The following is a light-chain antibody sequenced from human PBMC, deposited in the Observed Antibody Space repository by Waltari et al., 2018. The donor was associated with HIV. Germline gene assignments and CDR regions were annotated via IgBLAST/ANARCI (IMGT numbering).Light chain of an antibody. Sequence: SELPQPPSVSVSPGQTANITCSGDKLGQKYDHWYQQKSGQSPVLLIYEDSKRRSGIPERFSGSISGDTATLTISGTQAEDEADYHCQAWDRSTVIFAGGTKLTVL. CDR1: KLGQKY. CDR3: QAWDRSTVI. J-gene: IGLJ2*01. CDR2: EDS. V-gene: IGLV3-1*01.